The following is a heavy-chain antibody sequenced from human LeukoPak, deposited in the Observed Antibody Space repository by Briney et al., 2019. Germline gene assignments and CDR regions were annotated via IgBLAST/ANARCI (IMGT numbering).Heavy chain of an antibody. CDR3: ARHRIVGAREYYFDY. Sequence: GEALQISCKGSGCGFTSYWIGWGRRKPGKGGEWMGIIYPGDSDTRYSPSFQGQVTISAAKSISTAYLQWSSLKASDTAMYYCARHRIVGAREYYFDYWGQGTLVTVSS. V-gene: IGHV5-51*01. D-gene: IGHD1-26*01. J-gene: IGHJ4*02. CDR2: IYPGDSDT. CDR1: GCGFTSYW.